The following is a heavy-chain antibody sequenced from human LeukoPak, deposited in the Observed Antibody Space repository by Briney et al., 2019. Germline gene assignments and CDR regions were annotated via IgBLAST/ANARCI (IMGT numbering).Heavy chain of an antibody. CDR3: ARTSYYYDMDV. J-gene: IGHJ6*02. CDR1: GSNVTYNY. CDR2: IDSGGTT. V-gene: IGHV3-53*04. Sequence: PGGSLRLSCVASGSNVTYNYMTWVRQAPGKGLERVSLIDSGGTTYYADSLKGRFTISRHSPNNTLFLQMNNLRPEDTAVYYCARTSYYYDMDVWGPGTTVTVSS.